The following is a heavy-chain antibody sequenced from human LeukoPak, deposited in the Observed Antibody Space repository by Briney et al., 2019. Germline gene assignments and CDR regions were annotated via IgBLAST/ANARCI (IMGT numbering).Heavy chain of an antibody. CDR2: ISYDGSNK. Sequence: GGSLRLSCAASGFTFSSYAMSWVRQAPGKGLEWVAVISYDGSNKYYADSVKGRFTISRDNSKNTLYLQMNSLRAEDTAVYYCAKDWIAARPIPIDWGQGTLVTVSS. D-gene: IGHD6-6*01. CDR1: GFTFSSYA. J-gene: IGHJ4*02. CDR3: AKDWIAARPIPID. V-gene: IGHV3-30*18.